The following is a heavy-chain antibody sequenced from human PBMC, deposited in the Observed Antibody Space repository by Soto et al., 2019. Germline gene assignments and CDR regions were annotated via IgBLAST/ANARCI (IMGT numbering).Heavy chain of an antibody. D-gene: IGHD3-22*01. J-gene: IGHJ4*02. CDR1: GFTFSSYD. V-gene: IGHV3-13*01. CDR3: ARGAHYDSSGSSPDY. Sequence: GGSLRLSCAASGFTFSSYDMHWVRQATGKGLEWVSAIGTAGDTYYPGSVKGRFTISRENAKNSLYLQMNSLRAEDTAVYYCARGAHYDSSGSSPDYWGQGTLVTVSS. CDR2: IGTAGDT.